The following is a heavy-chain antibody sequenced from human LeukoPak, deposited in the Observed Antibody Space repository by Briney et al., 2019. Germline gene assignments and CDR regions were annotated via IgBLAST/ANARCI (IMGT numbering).Heavy chain of an antibody. V-gene: IGHV4-59*12. D-gene: IGHD3-9*01. CDR2: IYYSGST. J-gene: IGHJ6*02. CDR3: ARGRGLRYFDWSDYYYYYGMDV. Sequence: SETLSLTCTVSGGSISSYYWSWIRQPPGKGLEWIGYIYYSGSTNYNPSLKSRVTISVDTSKNQFSLKLSSVTAADTAVYYCARGRGLRYFDWSDYYYYYGMDVWGQGTTVTVSS. CDR1: GGSISSYY.